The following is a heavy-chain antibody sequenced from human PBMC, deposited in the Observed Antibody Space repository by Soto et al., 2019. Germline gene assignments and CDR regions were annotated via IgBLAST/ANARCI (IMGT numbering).Heavy chain of an antibody. V-gene: IGHV3-74*01. Sequence: GGSLRLSCAASGFTFSSYWMHWVRQAPGKGQVWVSRINSDGSSTSYADSVKGRFTISRDNAKNTLYLQMNSLRAEDTAVYYCARDVYSGYGNWGQGTLVSVSS. CDR1: GFTFSSYW. CDR3: ARDVYSGYGN. J-gene: IGHJ4*02. CDR2: INSDGSST. D-gene: IGHD5-12*01.